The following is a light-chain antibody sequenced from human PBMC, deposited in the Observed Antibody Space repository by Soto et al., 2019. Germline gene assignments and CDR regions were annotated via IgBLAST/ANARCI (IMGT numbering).Light chain of an antibody. Sequence: EIVMTQSPATLSVSPGERATLSCRASQSVISSYLAWYQQKPGQAPRLLIYGASSRATCIPDRFSGIGSWTNFPLTLSRLEPEDFAVYYCQQYGSSPPTFGQGTKVDIK. V-gene: IGKV3-20*01. J-gene: IGKJ1*01. CDR2: GAS. CDR3: QQYGSSPPT. CDR1: QSVISSY.